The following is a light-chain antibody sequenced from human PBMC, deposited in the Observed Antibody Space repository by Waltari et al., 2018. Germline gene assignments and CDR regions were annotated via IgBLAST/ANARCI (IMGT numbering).Light chain of an antibody. CDR2: DVS. CDR3: CSYAGSGTYV. V-gene: IGLV2-23*02. Sequence: QSALTQPASVSGSPGQSLTISCTGTTSDVGGFKYFSWYQQHPGKAPKLMIYDVSERPSGVSNRFSGSKSANTASLTIAGLQAEDEADYYCCSYAGSGTYVFGTGTKVTVL. J-gene: IGLJ1*01. CDR1: TSDVGGFKY.